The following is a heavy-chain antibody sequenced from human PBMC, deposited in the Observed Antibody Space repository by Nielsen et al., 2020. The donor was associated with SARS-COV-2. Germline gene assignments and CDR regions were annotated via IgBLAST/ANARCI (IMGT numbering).Heavy chain of an antibody. Sequence: GSLTLSCVVSGGSVSSNDWWTWVRQSPGKGLEWIGEVSHSGSINYNPSLKSRVTLSMDKSKRQFSLRLTSVSAADTAVYFCARGDLVVVPSPILGLGPFFYYFYLDVWGKGTTVIVSS. CDR2: VSHSGSI. CDR1: GGSVSSNDW. D-gene: IGHD2-2*01. CDR3: ARGDLVVVPSPILGLGPFFYYFYLDV. V-gene: IGHV4-4*01. J-gene: IGHJ6*03.